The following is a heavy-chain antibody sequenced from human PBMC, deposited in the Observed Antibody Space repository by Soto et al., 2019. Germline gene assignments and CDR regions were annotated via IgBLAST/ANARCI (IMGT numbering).Heavy chain of an antibody. V-gene: IGHV3-9*01. CDR3: AKGGIAVAGIDY. CDR1: AFTFDDYA. CDR2: ISWNSGSI. D-gene: IGHD6-19*01. J-gene: IGHJ4*02. Sequence: EVQLVESGGGLVQPGRSLRLSCAASAFTFDDYAMHWVRQAPGKGLEWVSGISWNSGSIGYADSVKGRFTISRDNAKNSLYLQMNSLRAEDTALYYCAKGGIAVAGIDYWGQGTLVTVSS.